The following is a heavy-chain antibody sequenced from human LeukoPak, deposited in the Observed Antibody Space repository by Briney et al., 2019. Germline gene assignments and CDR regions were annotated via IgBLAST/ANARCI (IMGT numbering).Heavy chain of an antibody. V-gene: IGHV1-18*01. CDR3: ARDRVTYDYVWGSYRFGYFDY. CDR1: GYTFTSYG. Sequence: ASVKVSCKASGYTFTSYGISWVRQAPGQGLEWMGWISAYNGNTNYAQKLQGRVTMTTDTSTSTAYMKLRSLRSDDTAVYYCARDRVTYDYVWGSYRFGYFDYWGQGTLVTVSS. D-gene: IGHD3-16*02. J-gene: IGHJ4*02. CDR2: ISAYNGNT.